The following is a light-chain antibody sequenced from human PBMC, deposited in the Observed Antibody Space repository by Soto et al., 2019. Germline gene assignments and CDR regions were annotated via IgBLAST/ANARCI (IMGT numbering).Light chain of an antibody. J-gene: IGKJ4*01. CDR1: QSFSRSY. Sequence: EIVFTQSPGTLSLSPGERATLSCRASQSFSRSYLACYQQKPGQAPRLLIYGASNRATGIPDRFSGSGSGTDFTLTISRLEPEDFALYYCQQYGSAPLTFGGGTKVEIK. CDR3: QQYGSAPLT. CDR2: GAS. V-gene: IGKV3-20*01.